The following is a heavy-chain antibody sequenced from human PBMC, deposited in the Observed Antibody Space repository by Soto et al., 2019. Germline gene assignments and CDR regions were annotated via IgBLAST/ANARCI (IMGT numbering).Heavy chain of an antibody. Sequence: GGSLRLSCLASGFTFSDYAMTWVRHVPGRGLEWVASLDGAGGSTYYADSVRGRFTISRDNSQNTLFLQMKRLTVDDTAIYYCAAPRDEYGSGVSWFTYGMDIWCQGTTVTVSS. CDR1: GFTFSDYA. CDR3: AAPRDEYGSGVSWFTYGMDI. V-gene: IGHV3-23*01. D-gene: IGHD3-10*01. J-gene: IGHJ6*02. CDR2: LDGAGGST.